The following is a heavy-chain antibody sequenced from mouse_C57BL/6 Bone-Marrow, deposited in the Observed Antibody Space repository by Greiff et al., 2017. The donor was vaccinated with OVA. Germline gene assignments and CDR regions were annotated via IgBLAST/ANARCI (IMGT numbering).Heavy chain of an antibody. D-gene: IGHD2-5*01. CDR2: IDPETGGT. V-gene: IGHV1-15*01. Sequence: QVQLQQSGAELVRPGASVTLSCKASGYTFTDYEMHWVKQTPVHGLEWIGAIDPETGGTAYNQQFKGKAILTAEKASSTAYMQLRSLTSDDSAVYSCSRGYSNYYAMDYWGQGTSVTVSS. CDR1: GYTFTDYE. J-gene: IGHJ4*01. CDR3: SRGYSNYYAMDY.